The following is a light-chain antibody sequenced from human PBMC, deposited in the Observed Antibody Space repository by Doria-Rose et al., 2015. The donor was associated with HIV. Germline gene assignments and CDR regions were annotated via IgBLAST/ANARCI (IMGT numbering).Light chain of an antibody. J-gene: IGKJ3*01. CDR1: QSLLYTSKNY. CDR2: WAS. CDR3: QQYYDTPS. Sequence: DIRVTQSPESLGMSLGERATLNCKSNQSLLYTSKNYLAWYQQMPGQPPNLLIYWASTRQSGVPARFSGSVSGTDFTLTISSLEAEDVAVYYCQQYYDTPSFGPGTTVDIK. V-gene: IGKV4-1*01.